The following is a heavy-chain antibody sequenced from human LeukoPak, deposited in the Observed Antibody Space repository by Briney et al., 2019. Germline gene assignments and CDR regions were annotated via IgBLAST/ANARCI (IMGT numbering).Heavy chain of an antibody. V-gene: IGHV3-23*01. CDR2: ISGSGGNT. CDR3: ARDEANSSLGYYYYYMDV. D-gene: IGHD6-13*01. J-gene: IGHJ6*03. CDR1: GFTFSSYA. Sequence: GGSLRLSCAASGFTFSSYAMSWVRQAPGKGLEWVSGISGSGGNTYYADSVKGRFTISRDNAKNSLYLQMNSLRAEDTAVYYCARDEANSSLGYYYYYMDVWGKGTTVTISS.